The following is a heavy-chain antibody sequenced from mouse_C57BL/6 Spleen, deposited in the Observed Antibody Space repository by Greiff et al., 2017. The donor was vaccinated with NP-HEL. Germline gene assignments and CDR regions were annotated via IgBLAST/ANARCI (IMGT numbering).Heavy chain of an antibody. D-gene: IGHD3-2*02. CDR3: ARYGRLSPTGLDY. CDR2: INPNNGGT. CDR1: GYTFTDYN. Sequence: EVKLEESGPELVKPGASVKIPCKASGYTFTDYNMDWVKQSHGKSLEWIGDINPNNGGTIYNQKFKGKATLTVDKSSSTAYMELRSLTSEDTAVYYWARYGRLSPTGLDYWGQGTTLTVSS. V-gene: IGHV1-18*01. J-gene: IGHJ2*01.